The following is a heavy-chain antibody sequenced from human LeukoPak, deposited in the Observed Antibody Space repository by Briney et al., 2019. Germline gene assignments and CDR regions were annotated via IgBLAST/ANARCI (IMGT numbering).Heavy chain of an antibody. D-gene: IGHD2-21*01. V-gene: IGHV3-21*01. CDR1: XFTFSXYS. CDR2: ISSSSSYI. J-gene: IGHJ3*02. Sequence: LRLSCAASXFTFSXYSMNWVRQAPGKGLEWVSSISSSSSYIYYADSVKGRFTISRDNAKNSLYLQMNSLRAEDTAVYYCARLIDSAFDIWGQGTMVTVSS. CDR3: ARLIDSAFDI.